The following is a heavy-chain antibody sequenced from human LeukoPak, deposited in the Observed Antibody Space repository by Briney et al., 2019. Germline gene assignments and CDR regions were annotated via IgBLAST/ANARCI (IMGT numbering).Heavy chain of an antibody. Sequence: SETLSLTCTVSGGSISSSNYYWGWIRQPPGKGLEWIGSIYYSGSTYYSPSLKSRVTISVDTSKNQFSLKLSSVTAADTAVYYCASRNLGNDYWGQGTLVTVSS. J-gene: IGHJ4*02. CDR2: IYYSGST. D-gene: IGHD7-27*01. CDR3: ASRNLGNDY. CDR1: GGSISSSNYY. V-gene: IGHV4-39*07.